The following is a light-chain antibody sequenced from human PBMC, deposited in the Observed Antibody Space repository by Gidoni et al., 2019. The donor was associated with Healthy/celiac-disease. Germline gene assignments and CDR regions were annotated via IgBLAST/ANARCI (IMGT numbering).Light chain of an antibody. Sequence: DIQSTQSPSSLSASVGDRVTITCRANQSISSYLNWYQQKPGKAPKLLIYAASSLQSGVPSRFSGSGSGTDFTLTISSLQPEDFATYYCQQSYSTPLTFGGGTKVEIK. CDR1: QSISSY. CDR3: QQSYSTPLT. CDR2: AAS. V-gene: IGKV1-39*01. J-gene: IGKJ4*01.